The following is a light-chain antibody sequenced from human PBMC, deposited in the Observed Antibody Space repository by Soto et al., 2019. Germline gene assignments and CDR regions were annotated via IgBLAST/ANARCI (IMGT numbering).Light chain of an antibody. J-gene: IGKJ1*01. V-gene: IGKV3-20*01. CDR1: QSVSSSY. CDR2: GAS. Sequence: EIVLTQSPGTLSLSPGERATLSCRASQSVSSSYLAWYQQKPGQAPRLLIYGASSRATGIPDRFSGSGSGTDFTLTLSRLEPEDVAVYYCQQYGSSPPWTFGQGTKVEIK. CDR3: QQYGSSPPWT.